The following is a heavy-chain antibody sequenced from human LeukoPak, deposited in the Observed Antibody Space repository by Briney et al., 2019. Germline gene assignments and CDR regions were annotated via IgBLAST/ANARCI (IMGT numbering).Heavy chain of an antibody. CDR2: VSYDGGNK. J-gene: IGHJ4*02. V-gene: IGHV3-30*03. D-gene: IGHD4-23*01. CDR3: ARGYGGQDYFDY. Sequence: GGSLRLSCAASGFTFSSYSMNWVRQAPGKGLEWVAVVSYDGGNKDYADSVKGRFAISRDNSKNTLYLQMNSLRAEDTAVYYCARGYGGQDYFDYWGQGTLVTVSS. CDR1: GFTFSSYS.